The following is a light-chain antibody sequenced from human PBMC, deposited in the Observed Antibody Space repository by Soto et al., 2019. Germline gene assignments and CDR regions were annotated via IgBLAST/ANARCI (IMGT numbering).Light chain of an antibody. CDR3: ATWDDNLGGVV. Sequence: QSVLTQPPSASGTPGQRVTISCSGSRSNIGINTVNWYQQLPGTAPKLLIYSNYQRPSGVPDRFSGSKSGTSASLAISGLQSEDETVYYCATWDDNLGGVVFGGGTKLTVL. J-gene: IGLJ2*01. CDR1: RSNIGINT. V-gene: IGLV1-44*01. CDR2: SNY.